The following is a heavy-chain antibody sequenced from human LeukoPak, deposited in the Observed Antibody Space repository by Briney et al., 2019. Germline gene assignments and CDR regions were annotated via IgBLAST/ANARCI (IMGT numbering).Heavy chain of an antibody. CDR3: ARDGGYFDWLLYDAFDI. V-gene: IGHV1-18*01. Sequence: ASVKVSFKASGYTFTSYGISWVRQAPGQGLEWMGWISAYNGNTNYAQKLQGRVTMTTDTSTGTAYMELRSLRSDDTAVYYCARDGGYFDWLLYDAFDIWGQGTMVTVSS. CDR2: ISAYNGNT. J-gene: IGHJ3*02. D-gene: IGHD3-9*01. CDR1: GYTFTSYG.